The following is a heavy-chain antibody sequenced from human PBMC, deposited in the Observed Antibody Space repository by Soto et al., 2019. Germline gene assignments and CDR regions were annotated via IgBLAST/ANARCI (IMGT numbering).Heavy chain of an antibody. J-gene: IGHJ3*02. D-gene: IGHD2-21*01. CDR1: GGSIDSYY. Sequence: QVQLQESGPGLVKPSETLSLTCTVSGGSIDSYYYSWIRQPPGKGLDWIGYIYYSGSTSYNPSLKGRVTISLDMSTRQFSLRLSGVTAADTAVYYCARGVNAFEIWGPGTMVTVSS. CDR3: ARGVNAFEI. V-gene: IGHV4-59*01. CDR2: IYYSGST.